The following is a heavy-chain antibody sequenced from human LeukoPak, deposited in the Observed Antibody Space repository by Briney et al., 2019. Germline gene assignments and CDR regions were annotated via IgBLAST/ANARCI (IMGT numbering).Heavy chain of an antibody. Sequence: GGSLRLSCAASGFTFSSHALSWVRQAPGKGLEWVSLISGSGGRTDYADSVKGRFTISRDNSKNTLYLQMNSLTAEDTAVYYCAKHVRTSVWFFDYWGQGTLVTVSS. CDR1: GFTFSSHA. V-gene: IGHV3-23*01. CDR3: AKHVRTSVWFFDY. D-gene: IGHD6-19*01. CDR2: ISGSGGRT. J-gene: IGHJ4*02.